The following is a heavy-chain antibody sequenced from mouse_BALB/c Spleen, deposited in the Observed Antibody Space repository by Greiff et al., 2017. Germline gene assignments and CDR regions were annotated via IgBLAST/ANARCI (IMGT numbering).Heavy chain of an antibody. J-gene: IGHJ4*01. CDR2: IYPGDGDT. CDR1: GYTFTSYW. D-gene: IGHD2-4*01. CDR3: ARDDYDGYYYAMDY. V-gene: IGHV1-87*01. Sequence: QVQLQQSGAELARPGASVKLSCKASGYTFTSYWMQWVKQRPGQGLEWIGAIYPGDGDTRYTQKFKGKATLTADKSSSTAYMQLSSLASEDSAVYFCARDDYDGYYYAMDYWGQGTSVTVSS.